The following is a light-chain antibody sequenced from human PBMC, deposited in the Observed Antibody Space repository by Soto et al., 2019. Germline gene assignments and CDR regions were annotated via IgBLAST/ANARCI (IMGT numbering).Light chain of an antibody. CDR3: LENQNRRPWT. J-gene: IGKJ1*01. CDR1: QSINSN. V-gene: IGKV3-15*01. CDR2: GAS. Sequence: EIVMTQSPATLSVSPGERATLSCRASQSINSNLAWYQQKPGQAPRLLIYGASTRATGIPARFSGSGSGTEVTITNRSLQCEEFAVYYCLENQNRRPWTFGQGTKVEIK.